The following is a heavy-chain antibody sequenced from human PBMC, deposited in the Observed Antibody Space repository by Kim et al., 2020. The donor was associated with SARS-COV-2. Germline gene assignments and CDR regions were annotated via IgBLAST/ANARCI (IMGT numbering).Heavy chain of an antibody. J-gene: IGHJ4*02. CDR2: INHSGST. V-gene: IGHV4-34*01. Sequence: SETLSLTCAVYGGSFSGYYWSWIRQPPGKGLEWIGEINHSGSTNYNPSLKSRVTISVDTSKNQFSLKLSSVTAADTAVYYCARCLGPLGYGDYADYWGQGTLVTVSS. CDR3: ARCLGPLGYGDYADY. D-gene: IGHD4-17*01. CDR1: GGSFSGYY.